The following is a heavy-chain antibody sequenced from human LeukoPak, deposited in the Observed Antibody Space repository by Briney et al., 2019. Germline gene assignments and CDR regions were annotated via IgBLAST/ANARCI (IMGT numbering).Heavy chain of an antibody. Sequence: GGSLRLSCAASGVTFSSYSMNWVRQAPGKGLEWVSSISSSSSYIYYADSVKGRFTISRDNAKNSLYLQMNSLRAEDTAVYYCASLNGPDAFDIWGQGTMVTVSS. CDR2: ISSSSSYI. CDR1: GVTFSSYS. J-gene: IGHJ3*02. D-gene: IGHD2-8*01. CDR3: ASLNGPDAFDI. V-gene: IGHV3-21*01.